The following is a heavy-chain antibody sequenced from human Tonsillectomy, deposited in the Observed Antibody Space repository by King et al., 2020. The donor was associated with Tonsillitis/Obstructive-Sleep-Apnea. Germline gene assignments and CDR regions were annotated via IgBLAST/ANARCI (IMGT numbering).Heavy chain of an antibody. D-gene: IGHD5-24*01. J-gene: IGHJ3*02. Sequence: QLVQSGAEVKKPGASVKVSCKASGYTFTGYYMHWVRQAPGQGLEWMGWINPNSGGTNYAQKFQGRVTMTRDTSISTAYMELSRLRSDDTAVYYCARVPPGEGDGYNSHHDAFDIWGQGTMVTVSS. CDR1: GYTFTGYY. CDR3: ARVPPGEGDGYNSHHDAFDI. CDR2: INPNSGGT. V-gene: IGHV1-2*02.